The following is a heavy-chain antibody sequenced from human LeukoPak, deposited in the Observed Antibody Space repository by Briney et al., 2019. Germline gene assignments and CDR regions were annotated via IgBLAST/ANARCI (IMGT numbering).Heavy chain of an antibody. CDR2: IYYSGST. Sequence: SETLSLTCTVSGGSISSGGYYWSWIRQHPGKGLEWIGYIYYSGSTYYNPSLKSRVTISVDTSKNQFSLKLSSVTAADTAVYYCASVAISTVTLSFDYWGQGTLVTVSS. CDR3: ASVAISTVTLSFDY. CDR1: GGSISSGGYY. D-gene: IGHD4-17*01. V-gene: IGHV4-31*03. J-gene: IGHJ4*02.